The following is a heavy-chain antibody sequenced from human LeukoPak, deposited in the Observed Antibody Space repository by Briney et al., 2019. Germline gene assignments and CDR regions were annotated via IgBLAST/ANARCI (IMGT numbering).Heavy chain of an antibody. CDR1: GGISSSYY. J-gene: IGHJ6*03. V-gene: IGHV4-39*01. D-gene: IGHD3-22*01. CDR3: ASEKYYYDSSGYYYYYYYMDV. Sequence: SETLSLTCIVSGGISSSYYWGWVRQPPGKGLEWVASIYYTGTTYYNPSLKSRLTISVDTSKNQFSLKLSSVTAADTAVYYCASEKYYYDSSGYYYYYYYMDVWGKGTTVTVSS. CDR2: IYYTGTT.